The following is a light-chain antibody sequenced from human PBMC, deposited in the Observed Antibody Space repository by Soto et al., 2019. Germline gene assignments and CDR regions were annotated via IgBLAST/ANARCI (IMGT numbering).Light chain of an antibody. V-gene: IGKV1-33*01. CDR3: PQYDNLLT. Sequence: IQMTQSPSSLSASVGDRVTITCQASQDISNYLNWYQQKPGKAPKLLIYDASNLETGVPSRFSGSGSGTDFTFTISSLQPEDIATYYCPQYDNLLTVGQGTKVDIK. J-gene: IGKJ1*01. CDR2: DAS. CDR1: QDISNY.